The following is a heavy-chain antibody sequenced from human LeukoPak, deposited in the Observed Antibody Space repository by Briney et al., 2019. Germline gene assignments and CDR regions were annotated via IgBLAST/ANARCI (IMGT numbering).Heavy chain of an antibody. Sequence: ASVTVSCKASGYTFTGYYMHWVRRAPGQGLEWMGWINPNSGGTDYAQKFQGRVTMTRDTSISTAYMELSRLRSDDTAVYYCARAAYYDSSGFDYWGQGTLVTVSS. J-gene: IGHJ4*02. CDR2: INPNSGGT. CDR1: GYTFTGYY. CDR3: ARAAYYDSSGFDY. D-gene: IGHD3-22*01. V-gene: IGHV1-2*02.